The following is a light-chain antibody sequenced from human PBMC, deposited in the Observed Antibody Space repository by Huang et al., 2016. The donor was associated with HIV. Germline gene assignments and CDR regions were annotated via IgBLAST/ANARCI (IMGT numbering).Light chain of an antibody. V-gene: IGKV3-15*01. CDR1: QSISSN. Sequence: IVMTQSPATLSVSPGERATLSCRASQSISSNLAWYQQKPGQAPRLLIYGAYTRAPGIPARFGGSGSGTEFTLTISSLQSEDFAVYYCQQYNNRYTFGQGTKLEIK. CDR2: GAY. J-gene: IGKJ2*01. CDR3: QQYNNRYT.